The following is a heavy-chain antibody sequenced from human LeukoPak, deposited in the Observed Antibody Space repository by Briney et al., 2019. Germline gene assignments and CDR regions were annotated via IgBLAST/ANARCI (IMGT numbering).Heavy chain of an antibody. CDR2: ISSTSSYI. Sequence: PGESLKISCAASGFTFSSYSMNWVRQAPGKGLEWVSSISSTSSYIYYGDSVRGRFTISRDNANNSLYLQMNSLRAEDTAVYYCARDPYSSGWFGPFFQYWGQGTLVTVSS. CDR3: ARDPYSSGWFGPFFQY. D-gene: IGHD6-13*01. V-gene: IGHV3-21*01. CDR1: GFTFSSYS. J-gene: IGHJ4*02.